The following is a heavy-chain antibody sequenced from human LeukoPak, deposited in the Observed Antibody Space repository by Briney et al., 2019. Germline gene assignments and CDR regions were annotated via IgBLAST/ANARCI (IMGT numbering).Heavy chain of an antibody. Sequence: GRSLRLSCAASGFTFSSYGMHWVRQAPGKGLEWVAVISYDGSNKYYADSVKGRFTISRDNSKNTLYLQMNSLRAEDTAVYYCAKPIYDGDYYSGAFDIWGQGTMVTISS. CDR2: ISYDGSNK. CDR1: GFTFSSYG. V-gene: IGHV3-30*18. CDR3: AKPIYDGDYYSGAFDI. D-gene: IGHD4-17*01. J-gene: IGHJ3*02.